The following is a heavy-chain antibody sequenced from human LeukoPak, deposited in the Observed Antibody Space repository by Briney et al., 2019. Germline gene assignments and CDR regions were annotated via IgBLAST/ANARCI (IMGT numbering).Heavy chain of an antibody. CDR3: AREGAWLDP. D-gene: IGHD3-16*01. CDR2: IYYSGST. Sequence: PSETLSLTCTVSGGSISSSGYYWGWIRQPPGKGLEWIGYIYYSGSTNYNPSLKSRVTISVDTSKNQFSLKLSSVTAADTAVYYCAREGAWLDPWGQGTLVTVSS. V-gene: IGHV4-61*05. J-gene: IGHJ5*02. CDR1: GGSISSSGYY.